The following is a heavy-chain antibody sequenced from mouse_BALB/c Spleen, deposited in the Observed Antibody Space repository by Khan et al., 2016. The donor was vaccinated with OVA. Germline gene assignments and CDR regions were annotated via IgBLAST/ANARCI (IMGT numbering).Heavy chain of an antibody. V-gene: IGHV3-2*02. CDR1: GYSITSDYA. CDR2: ISYSGST. J-gene: IGHJ1*01. CDR3: ARRAYYANWYFDA. D-gene: IGHD1-1*02. Sequence: VQLKESGPGLVKPSQSLSLTCTVTGYSITSDYAWNWIRQFPGNKLEWMGYISYSGSTSYNPSLKSRISITRDTSKNQFFLQLNSVTTGDTATYYCARRAYYANWYFDAWGAGTTVTVSS.